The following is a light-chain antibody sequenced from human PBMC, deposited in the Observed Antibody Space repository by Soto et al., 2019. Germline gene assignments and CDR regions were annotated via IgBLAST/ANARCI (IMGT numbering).Light chain of an antibody. CDR2: DAS. CDR3: QQRSSGYS. Sequence: EIVLTQSPATLSLSPGERATLSCRASQSVSNYLAWYQQKPGQAPRLLIYDASHRATGLPARFSGSGSGTDFTLTISSLEPEDFAVDYCQQRSSGYSFGQGTKLEIK. CDR1: QSVSNY. J-gene: IGKJ2*01. V-gene: IGKV3-11*01.